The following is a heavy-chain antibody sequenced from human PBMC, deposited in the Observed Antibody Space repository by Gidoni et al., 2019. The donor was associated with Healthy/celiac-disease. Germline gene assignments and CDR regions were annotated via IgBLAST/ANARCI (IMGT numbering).Heavy chain of an antibody. CDR1: GYTFTGYS. CDR2: INPNSGGT. J-gene: IGHJ6*02. CDR3: ARGKTRDWNDVHYYGMDV. Sequence: QVQLVQSGAEVKKPGASVKVSCKASGYTFTGYSMHWGRQAPGQGLEWMGWINPNSGGTNYAQKFQGRVTMTRDTSISTVYMELSRLRSDDTAVYYCARGKTRDWNDVHYYGMDVWGQGTTVTVSS. V-gene: IGHV1-2*02. D-gene: IGHD1-1*01.